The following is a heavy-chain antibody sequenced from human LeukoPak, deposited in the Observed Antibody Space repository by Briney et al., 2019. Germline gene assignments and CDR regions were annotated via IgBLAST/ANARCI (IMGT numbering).Heavy chain of an antibody. CDR1: GFTFSSYE. CDR3: ASVTGSSSGYYHRHIGN. Sequence: PGGSLRLSCAASGFTFSSYEMNWVRQAPGKGLEWVSYISSSGSTIYYADSVKGRFTISRDNAKNSLYLQMNSLRAEDTAVYYCASVTGSSSGYYHRHIGNWGQGTLVTVSS. J-gene: IGHJ4*02. D-gene: IGHD3-22*01. V-gene: IGHV3-48*03. CDR2: ISSSGSTI.